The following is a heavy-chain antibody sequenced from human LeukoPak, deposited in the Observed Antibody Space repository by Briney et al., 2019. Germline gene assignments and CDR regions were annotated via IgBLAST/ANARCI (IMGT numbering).Heavy chain of an antibody. V-gene: IGHV3-30*03. J-gene: IGHJ4*02. Sequence: GGSLRLSCAASEFTFSSYGMHWVRQAPGKGLEWVAVISYDGSNKYYADSVKGRFSISRDNSKNTLYLQMNTLRAEDTAIYYCATFSGAHHKTFDSWGQGTLVTVSS. CDR2: ISYDGSNK. D-gene: IGHD1-14*01. CDR3: ATFSGAHHKTFDS. CDR1: EFTFSSYG.